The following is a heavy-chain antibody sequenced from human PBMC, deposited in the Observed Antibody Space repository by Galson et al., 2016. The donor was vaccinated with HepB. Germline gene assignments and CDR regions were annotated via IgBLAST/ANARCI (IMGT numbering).Heavy chain of an antibody. CDR2: MNPNSDNT. J-gene: IGHJ6*02. CDR3: ARPSLLGYRGYYYYGMDV. Sequence: SVKVSCKASGYTFTSYDINWVRQATGQGLEWMGWMNPNSDNTGYAQKFQGRVTMTRNTSISTAYMELSSLRSEDTAVYYCARPSLLGYRGYYYYGMDVWGQGTTVTVPS. D-gene: IGHD5-12*01. CDR1: GYTFTSYD. V-gene: IGHV1-8*01.